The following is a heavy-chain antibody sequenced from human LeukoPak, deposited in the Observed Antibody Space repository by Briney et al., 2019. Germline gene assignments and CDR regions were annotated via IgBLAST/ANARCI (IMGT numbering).Heavy chain of an antibody. CDR3: ARDRTSKGSSWYYFDY. CDR2: IYTSGST. Sequence: PSETLSLTCTVSGGSISSYYWSWIRQPAGKGLEWIGRIYTSGSTNYNPSLKSRVTMSVDTSKNQFSLKLSSVTAADTAVYYCARDRTSKGSSWYYFDYWGQGTLVTVSS. J-gene: IGHJ4*02. CDR1: GGSISSYY. D-gene: IGHD6-13*01. V-gene: IGHV4-4*07.